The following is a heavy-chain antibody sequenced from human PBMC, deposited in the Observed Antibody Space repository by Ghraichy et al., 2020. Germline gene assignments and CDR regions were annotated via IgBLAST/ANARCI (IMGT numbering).Heavy chain of an antibody. Sequence: ASVKVSCKASGYTFTGYYIHWVRQAPGQGLEWMGRINPNSGGTNYAQKFQGRVTMTRDTSISTAYMELSRLRSDDTAIYYCARDDYGDYQRGMDVWGQGTTVTVSS. V-gene: IGHV1-2*06. CDR2: INPNSGGT. D-gene: IGHD4-17*01. J-gene: IGHJ6*02. CDR1: GYTFTGYY. CDR3: ARDDYGDYQRGMDV.